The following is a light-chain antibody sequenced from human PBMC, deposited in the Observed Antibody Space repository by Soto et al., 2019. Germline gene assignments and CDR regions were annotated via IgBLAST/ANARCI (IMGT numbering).Light chain of an antibody. Sequence: QSVLTQPASVSGSPGQSITISCTGTSNDVGGYNSVSWYQQHPGKAPKLILYDVTDRPSGVSYRFSGSKSGNTASLTISGLQAADEADYFCSSFTSSMTNVFGSGTKVTVL. J-gene: IGLJ1*01. CDR2: DVT. CDR3: SSFTSSMTNV. CDR1: SNDVGGYNS. V-gene: IGLV2-14*01.